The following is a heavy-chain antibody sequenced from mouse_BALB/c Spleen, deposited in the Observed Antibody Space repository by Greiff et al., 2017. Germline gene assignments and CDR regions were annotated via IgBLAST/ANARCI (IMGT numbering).Heavy chain of an antibody. D-gene: IGHD1-3*01. CDR3: ARGGALGLYAMDY. CDR2: ISSGGST. V-gene: IGHV5-6-5*01. J-gene: IGHJ4*01. Sequence: DVMLVESGGGLVKPGGSLKLSCAASGFTFSSYAMSWVRQTPEKRLEWVASISSGGSTYYPDSVKGRFTISRDNARNILYLQMSSLRSEDTAMYYCARGGALGLYAMDYWGQGTSVTVSS. CDR1: GFTFSSYA.